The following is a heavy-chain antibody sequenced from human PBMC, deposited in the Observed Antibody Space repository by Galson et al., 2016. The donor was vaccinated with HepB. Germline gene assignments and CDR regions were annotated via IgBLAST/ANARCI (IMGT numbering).Heavy chain of an antibody. Sequence: SETLSLTCTVSGGSIGGSHNYWGWIRQPPGKGLEWMGSIYYKGTTNYNPYLESRLTISVDTSKNLFSLKLTSVTAADTAAYYCARADLGFWTSTTCSSNWFDAWGQGTLVTVSS. J-gene: IGHJ5*02. CDR1: GGSIGGSHNY. CDR2: IYYKGTT. CDR3: ARADLGFWTSTTCSSNWFDA. V-gene: IGHV4-39*02. D-gene: IGHD2-2*01.